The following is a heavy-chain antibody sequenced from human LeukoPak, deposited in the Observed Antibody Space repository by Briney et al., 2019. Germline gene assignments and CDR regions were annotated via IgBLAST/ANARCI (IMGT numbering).Heavy chain of an antibody. Sequence: GGSLRLSCAASGFTFSSYSMNWVRQAPGKGLEWVSSISSSSSYIYYADSVKGRFTISRDNAKNSLYLQMNSLRAEDTAVYYCARDLTGTTNRDFDYWGQGTLVTVSS. CDR2: ISSSSSYI. V-gene: IGHV3-21*01. D-gene: IGHD1-1*01. J-gene: IGHJ4*02. CDR1: GFTFSSYS. CDR3: ARDLTGTTNRDFDY.